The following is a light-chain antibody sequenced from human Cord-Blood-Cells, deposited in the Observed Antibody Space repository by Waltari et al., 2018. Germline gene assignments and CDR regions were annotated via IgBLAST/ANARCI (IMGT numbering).Light chain of an antibody. CDR3: QQYYSTRT. V-gene: IGKV4-1*01. Sequence: DIVMTQSPDSLAVSLGERATSTCQSSQSVLYSSNNKNYLAWYQQKPGQPPKLLIYWASTRESGVPDRFSGSGSGTDFTLTISSLQAEDVAVYYCQQYYSTRTFGQGTKVEIK. CDR1: QSVLYSSNNKNY. J-gene: IGKJ1*01. CDR2: WAS.